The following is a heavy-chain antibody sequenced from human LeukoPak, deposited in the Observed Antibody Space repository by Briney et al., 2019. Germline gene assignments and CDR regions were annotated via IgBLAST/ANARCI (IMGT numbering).Heavy chain of an antibody. CDR1: GFTFSSYG. V-gene: IGHV3-30*03. Sequence: GRSLRLSCAASGFTFSSYGIHWIRQAPGKGLSWVAVISYDGSNKYYADSVKGRFTISRDNSKNTLYLQMNSLRAEDTAVYYCARDSGFSGTQRGEYWGQGALVAVSS. D-gene: IGHD3/OR15-3a*01. CDR2: ISYDGSNK. J-gene: IGHJ4*02. CDR3: ARDSGFSGTQRGEY.